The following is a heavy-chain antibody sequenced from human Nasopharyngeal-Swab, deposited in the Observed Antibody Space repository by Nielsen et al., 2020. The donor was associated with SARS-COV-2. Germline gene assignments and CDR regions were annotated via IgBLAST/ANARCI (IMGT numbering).Heavy chain of an antibody. CDR3: ARDRGYSYGYDAFDI. J-gene: IGHJ3*02. V-gene: IGHV3-48*02. D-gene: IGHD5-18*01. Sequence: WIRQPPGKGLEWVSYISSGSSIIYYADSVKGRFTISRDNAKNSLYLQMNSLRDEDTAVYYCARDRGYSYGYDAFDIWGQGTMATVSS. CDR2: ISSGSSII.